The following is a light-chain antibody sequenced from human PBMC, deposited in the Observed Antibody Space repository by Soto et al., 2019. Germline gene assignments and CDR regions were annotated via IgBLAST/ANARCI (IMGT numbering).Light chain of an antibody. J-gene: IGLJ1*01. Sequence: QSALTQPASVSGSPGQSITISCTGTSSDVGAYNIVSWYQQHPDKVPKLMIFDVSSRPSGVSDRFSGSKSGNTASLTISGLQAEDEGDYYCSSYTSSSTHVFGSGTKVTVL. CDR2: DVS. CDR1: SSDVGAYNI. V-gene: IGLV2-14*03. CDR3: SSYTSSSTHV.